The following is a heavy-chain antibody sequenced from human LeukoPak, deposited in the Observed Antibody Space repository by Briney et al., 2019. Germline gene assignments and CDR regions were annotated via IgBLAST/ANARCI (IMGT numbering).Heavy chain of an antibody. CDR2: IKQDGSGK. Sequence: GGSLRLSCAASGFTFSNYWMSWVRQAPGKGLEWVASIKQDGSGKYYVDSVKGRFTISRDNAKNSLYLQMNSLRAEDTAVYYCARDRSGSYYHYFDYWGQGTLVTVSS. J-gene: IGHJ4*02. V-gene: IGHV3-7*01. D-gene: IGHD3-10*01. CDR1: GFTFSNYW. CDR3: ARDRSGSYYHYFDY.